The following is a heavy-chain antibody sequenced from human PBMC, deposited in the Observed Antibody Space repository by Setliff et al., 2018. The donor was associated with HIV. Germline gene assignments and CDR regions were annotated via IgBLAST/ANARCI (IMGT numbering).Heavy chain of an antibody. CDR3: IYSSDWHTSRSCDF. V-gene: IGHV2-5*01. D-gene: IGHD3-9*01. CDR2: IFWNDVK. Sequence: SGPTLVNPTQTLTLTCTFSGFSLTTTGVGVGWIRQPPREALEWLALIFWNDVKRLSPSLRSRISITKDTSKNQVVLTMTNMDPVDTATYYCIYSSDWHTSRSCDFWGQGALVTVSS. J-gene: IGHJ4*02. CDR1: GFSLTTTGVG.